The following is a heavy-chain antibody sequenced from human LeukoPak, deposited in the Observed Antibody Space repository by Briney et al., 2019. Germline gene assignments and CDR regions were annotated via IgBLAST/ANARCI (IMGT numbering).Heavy chain of an antibody. CDR2: IRYDGSNK. CDR1: GFTLSNYD. Sequence: GGSLRLSCAASGFTLSNYDMHWVRQAPGKGLEWVAFIRYDGSNKDYADSVKGRFTISRDNSKNTLYVQMNSLRAEDTAVYYCAKDRGWELKLFDYWGQGTLVTVSS. J-gene: IGHJ4*02. CDR3: AKDRGWELKLFDY. V-gene: IGHV3-30*02. D-gene: IGHD1-26*01.